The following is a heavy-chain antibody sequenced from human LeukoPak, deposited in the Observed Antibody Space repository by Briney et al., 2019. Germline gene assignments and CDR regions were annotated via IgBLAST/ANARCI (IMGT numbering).Heavy chain of an antibody. CDR2: INPNSGGT. D-gene: IGHD1-7*01. V-gene: IGHV1-2*02. Sequence: ASVKVSCKVSGYTLTELSMHWVRQAPGQGLEWTGWINPNSGGTNYAQKFQGRVTMTRDTSISTAYMELSRLRSDDTAVYYCAREGETGTKDYWGQGTLVTVSS. CDR1: GYTLTELS. CDR3: AREGETGTKDY. J-gene: IGHJ4*02.